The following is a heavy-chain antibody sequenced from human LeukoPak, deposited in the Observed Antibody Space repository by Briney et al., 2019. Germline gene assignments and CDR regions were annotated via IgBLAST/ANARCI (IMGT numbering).Heavy chain of an antibody. CDR2: LSGSGAKT. CDR1: GFTFNSYS. CDR3: AKYGSGWTLYFYYYMDV. Sequence: PGGSLRLSCVGSGFTFNSYSMGWVRQAPGKGLEWVSGLSGSGAKTFYADSVKGRFTISRGNSRNTVYLQMNSLRVEDTAVYFCAKYGSGWTLYFYYYMDVWGKGTTVTVSS. J-gene: IGHJ6*03. V-gene: IGHV3-23*01. D-gene: IGHD6-19*01.